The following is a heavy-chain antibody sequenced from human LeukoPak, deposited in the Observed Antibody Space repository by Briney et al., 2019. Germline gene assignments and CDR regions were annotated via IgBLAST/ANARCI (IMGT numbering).Heavy chain of an antibody. CDR3: ARGAQNVAAADNWFDP. Sequence: GGSLRVSCAASGFTVSSNYMSWVRQAPGKGLEWVSSISTSSSYIYYADAVKGRFTISRDNTKKSVYLEMNSLRAGDTAVYYCARGAQNVAAADNWFDPWGQGTLVTVSS. J-gene: IGHJ5*02. V-gene: IGHV3-21*01. D-gene: IGHD6-13*01. CDR1: GFTVSSNY. CDR2: ISTSSSYI.